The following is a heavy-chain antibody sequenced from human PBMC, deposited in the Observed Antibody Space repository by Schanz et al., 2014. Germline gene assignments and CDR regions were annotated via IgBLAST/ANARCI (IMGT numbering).Heavy chain of an antibody. V-gene: IGHV1-8*01. Sequence: QLQLVQSGAEVKKPGSSVKVSCKASGYNITSNDVTWVRQATGQGLEWMGWMNPNSGNTGYAQKFQGRVTMTRNTSISTAYMELSSLRSEDTAVYYCARGPSQGYSYGHNIGAYYYGMDVWGQGTTVTVSS. CDR3: ARGPSQGYSYGHNIGAYYYGMDV. CDR2: MNPNSGNT. CDR1: GYNITSND. J-gene: IGHJ6*02. D-gene: IGHD5-18*01.